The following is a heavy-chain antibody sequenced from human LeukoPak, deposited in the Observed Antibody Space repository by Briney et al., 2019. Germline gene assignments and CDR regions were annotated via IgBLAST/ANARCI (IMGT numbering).Heavy chain of an antibody. Sequence: HPGGSLRLSCAASGFTVSSNYMSWVRQAPGKGLEWVSVIYSGGSTYYADSVKGRFTISRDNSKNTLYLQMNSLRAEDTAVYYCARDLAGDYYYYGMDVWGQGTTVTVSS. CDR1: GFTVSSNY. CDR3: ARDLAGDYYYYGMDV. D-gene: IGHD6-19*01. V-gene: IGHV3-53*01. CDR2: IYSGGST. J-gene: IGHJ6*02.